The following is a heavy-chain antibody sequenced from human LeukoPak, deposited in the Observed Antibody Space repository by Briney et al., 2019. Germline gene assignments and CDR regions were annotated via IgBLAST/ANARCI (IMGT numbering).Heavy chain of an antibody. Sequence: PGGSLRLSCAASGFTFDDYGMSWVRQAPGKGLEWVSGINWNGGSTGYADSVKGRFTISRDNSKNTLYLRMNSLRTEDTALYYCVREPDYYYDSSGYPDYWGQGTLVTVSS. D-gene: IGHD3-22*01. V-gene: IGHV3-20*04. CDR1: GFTFDDYG. J-gene: IGHJ4*02. CDR3: VREPDYYYDSSGYPDY. CDR2: INWNGGST.